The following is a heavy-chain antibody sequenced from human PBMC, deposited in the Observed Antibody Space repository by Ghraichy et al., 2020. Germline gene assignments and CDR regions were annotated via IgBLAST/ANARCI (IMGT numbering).Heavy chain of an antibody. D-gene: IGHD2-15*01. Sequence: GGSLRLSCTASGFTFGDYTMSWFRQAPGKGLEWIGFIRSKAYGGTPEYAASVKGRFTVSRDDSKSIAYLQMNNLKTDETAVYYCSRDYFATGTANYYYYGMDVWGQGTTVTVSS. J-gene: IGHJ6*02. CDR1: GFTFGDYT. CDR2: IRSKAYGGTP. V-gene: IGHV3-49*03. CDR3: SRDYFATGTANYYYYGMDV.